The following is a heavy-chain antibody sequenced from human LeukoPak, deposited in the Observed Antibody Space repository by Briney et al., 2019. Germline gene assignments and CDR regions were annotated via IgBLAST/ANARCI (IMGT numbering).Heavy chain of an antibody. Sequence: GASVKVSCKASGYTFTTYDINWVRQATGQGLEWMGWMNPNSGNTGYAQKFQGRVTMTRNTSISTAYMELSSLRSEDTAVYYCARGRGSGHKENWFDPWGQGTLVTVSS. CDR2: MNPNSGNT. CDR3: ARGRGSGHKENWFDP. D-gene: IGHD6-19*01. J-gene: IGHJ5*02. CDR1: GYTFTTYD. V-gene: IGHV1-8*01.